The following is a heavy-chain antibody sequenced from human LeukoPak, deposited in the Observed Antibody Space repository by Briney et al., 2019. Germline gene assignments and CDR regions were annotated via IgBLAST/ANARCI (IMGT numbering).Heavy chain of an antibody. Sequence: GGSLRLSCAASGFTFITYSMNWVRQAPGKGLEWVSSISTTGTYIYYADSVRGRFTISRDNAKNSLYLQMNSLRAEDTAVYYCAAGSTTCNSCGRFDPWGQGTLVTVSS. CDR3: AAGSTTCNSCGRFDP. D-gene: IGHD2-2*01. CDR1: GFTFITYS. CDR2: ISTTGTYI. V-gene: IGHV3-21*01. J-gene: IGHJ5*02.